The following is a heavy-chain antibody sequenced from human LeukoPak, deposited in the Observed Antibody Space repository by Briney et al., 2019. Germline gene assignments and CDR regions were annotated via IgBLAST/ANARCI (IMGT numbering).Heavy chain of an antibody. D-gene: IGHD1-26*01. CDR2: IYSGGNT. V-gene: IGHV3-53*04. CDR3: VRLMGSGWFDP. J-gene: IGHJ5*02. Sequence: GSLRLPCAASGFTVSSSPINWVRQAPGRGLEWVSVIYSGGNTFYADSVKGRFTISRHNSENTLYLQMNSLSADDTAVYYCVRLMGSGWFDPWGQGTLVTVFS. CDR1: GFTVSSSP.